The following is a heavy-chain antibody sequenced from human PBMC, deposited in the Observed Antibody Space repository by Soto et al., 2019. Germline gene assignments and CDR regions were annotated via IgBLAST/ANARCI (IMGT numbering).Heavy chain of an antibody. CDR1: GFTFSSYA. V-gene: IGHV3-30-3*01. CDR2: ISYDGSNK. CDR3: ARPSNSGYGYDSSGYYYGEGELGYYYGMDV. J-gene: IGHJ6*02. D-gene: IGHD3-22*01. Sequence: GGSLRLSCAASGFTFSSYAIHWVRQAPGKGLEWVAVISYDGSNKYYADSVKGRFTISRDNSKNTLYLQMNSLRAEDTAVYYCARPSNSGYGYDSSGYYYGEGELGYYYGMDVWGQGTTVTVSS.